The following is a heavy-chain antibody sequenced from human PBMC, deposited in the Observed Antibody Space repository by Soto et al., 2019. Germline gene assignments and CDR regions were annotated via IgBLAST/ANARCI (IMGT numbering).Heavy chain of an antibody. CDR2: INPNSGGT. V-gene: IGHV1-2*04. Sequence: QVQLVQSGAEVKKPGASVKVSFKASGYTFTGYYMHWVRQAPGQGLEWMGWINPNSGGTNYAQKFQGWVTMTRDTSISNAYMELSRLRSDDTAVYYCARGPETTENWFDPWGQGTLVTVSS. CDR1: GYTFTGYY. J-gene: IGHJ5*02. D-gene: IGHD4-4*01. CDR3: ARGPETTENWFDP.